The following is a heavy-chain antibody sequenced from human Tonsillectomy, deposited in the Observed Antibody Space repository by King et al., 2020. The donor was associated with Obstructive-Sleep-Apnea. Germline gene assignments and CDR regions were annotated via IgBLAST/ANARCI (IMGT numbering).Heavy chain of an antibody. J-gene: IGHJ3*02. V-gene: IGHV4-31*03. CDR3: ARVGYYDSSGYHAFDI. Sequence: VQLQESGPGLVKPSQTLSLTCTVSGGSISSGGYYWSWIRQHPGKGLEWIGYIYYSGSTYYNPSLKSRVTISVDTSKNQCSLKLSSLTAADTAVYYCARVGYYDSSGYHAFDIWGQGTMVTVSS. CDR2: IYYSGST. CDR1: GGSISSGGYY. D-gene: IGHD3-22*01.